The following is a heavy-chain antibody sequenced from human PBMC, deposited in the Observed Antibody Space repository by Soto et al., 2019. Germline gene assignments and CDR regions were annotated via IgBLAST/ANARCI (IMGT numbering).Heavy chain of an antibody. CDR2: IKYSGTT. V-gene: IGHV4-31*03. J-gene: IGHJ5*02. Sequence: PSETLSLTCTVSGTSITSGGYYWSWIRQVPGEGLEWIGYIKYSGTTHYSPSLKSRAKISLEKSKNEFSLSLTSLTGADTAVYYCARDVRDTGYSYWFDPWGQGTLVTVSS. D-gene: IGHD3-9*01. CDR1: GTSITSGGYY. CDR3: ARDVRDTGYSYWFDP.